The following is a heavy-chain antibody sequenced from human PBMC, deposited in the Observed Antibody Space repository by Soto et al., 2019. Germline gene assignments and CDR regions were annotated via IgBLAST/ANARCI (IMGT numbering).Heavy chain of an antibody. CDR1: GFTFSSYG. D-gene: IGHD1-1*01. V-gene: IGHV3-30*18. Sequence: QVQLVESGGGVVQPGRSLRLSCAASGFTFSSYGIHWVRQAPGKGLEWVSVISYDGINKYYADSVKGRFTISRDNSENTLYLQMNSPRAEDTAVYYCAKSVYNWNDGFFDYWGQGTLVTVSS. J-gene: IGHJ4*02. CDR3: AKSVYNWNDGFFDY. CDR2: ISYDGINK.